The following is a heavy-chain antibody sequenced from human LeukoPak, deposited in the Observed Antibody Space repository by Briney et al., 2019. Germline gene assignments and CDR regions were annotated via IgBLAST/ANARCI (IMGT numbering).Heavy chain of an antibody. J-gene: IGHJ4*02. CDR2: INPNSGGT. V-gene: IGHV1-2*02. CDR3: ARGKEDFWSGYQDY. Sequence: ASVKVSCKASGYTFTGYYMHWVRQAPGQGLEWMGWINPNSGGTNYAQKFQGRVTITRNTSISTAYMELSSLRSEDTAVYYCARGKEDFWSGYQDYWGQGTLATVSS. CDR1: GYTFTGYY. D-gene: IGHD3-3*01.